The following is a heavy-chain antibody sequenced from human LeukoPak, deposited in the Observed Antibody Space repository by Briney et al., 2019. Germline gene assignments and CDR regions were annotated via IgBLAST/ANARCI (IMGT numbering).Heavy chain of an antibody. CDR2: TYYRSKWYN. Sequence: SQTLSLTCAISGDSVSGNSAAWNWTRQSPSRGLEWLGRTYYRSKWYNDYAVSVKSRITINPDTSKNQFSLQLNSVTPEDTAVYYCAREPVAGRVFFDYWGQGTLVTVSS. CDR3: AREPVAGRVFFDY. D-gene: IGHD6-19*01. V-gene: IGHV6-1*01. CDR1: GDSVSGNSAA. J-gene: IGHJ4*02.